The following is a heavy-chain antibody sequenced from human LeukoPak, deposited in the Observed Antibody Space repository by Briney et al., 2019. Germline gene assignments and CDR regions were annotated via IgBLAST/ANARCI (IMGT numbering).Heavy chain of an antibody. J-gene: IGHJ4*02. CDR2: IYSGGST. V-gene: IGHV3-66*02. CDR1: GFTVSSNY. CDR3: AREYSYGYWFDY. D-gene: IGHD5-18*01. Sequence: GGSLRLSCAVSGFTVSSNYMSWVRQAPGKGLEWVSVIYSGGSTYYADSVEGRFTISRDNSKNTLYLQMNSLRAEDTAVYYCAREYSYGYWFDYWGQGTLVTVSS.